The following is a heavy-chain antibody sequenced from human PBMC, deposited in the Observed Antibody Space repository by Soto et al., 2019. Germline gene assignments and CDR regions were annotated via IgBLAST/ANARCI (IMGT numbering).Heavy chain of an antibody. J-gene: IGHJ5*02. Sequence: GSLRLSCAASGFTFSSYWMHWVRQVPGKGLVWVSGIKRDGSSTSYADSVKGRFTISRDNAKNTLYLQMNSLRAEDTAVYYCARESGAGSSTVTLNWFDPWGQGTLVTVPQ. CDR1: GFTFSSYW. CDR2: IKRDGSST. D-gene: IGHD4-17*01. V-gene: IGHV3-74*01. CDR3: ARESGAGSSTVTLNWFDP.